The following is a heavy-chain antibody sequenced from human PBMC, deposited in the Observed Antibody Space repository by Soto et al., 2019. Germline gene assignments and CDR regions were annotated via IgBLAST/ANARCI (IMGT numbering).Heavy chain of an antibody. D-gene: IGHD3-10*01. Sequence: SETLSLTCTVSGGSVSSGSYYWSWIRQPPGKGLEWIGYIYYSGSTNYNPSLKSRVTISVDTSKNQFSLKLSSVTAADTAVYYCASSGFPSYYFDYWGQGTLVTVSS. V-gene: IGHV4-61*01. J-gene: IGHJ4*02. CDR2: IYYSGST. CDR3: ASSGFPSYYFDY. CDR1: GGSVSSGSYY.